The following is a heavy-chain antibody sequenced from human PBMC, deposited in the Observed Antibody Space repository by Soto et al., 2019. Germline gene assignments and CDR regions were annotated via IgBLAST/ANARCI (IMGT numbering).Heavy chain of an antibody. J-gene: IGHJ6*03. Sequence: EVQLLESGGGLVQPGGSLRLSCAASGFTFSNFAMTWVRQAPGKGLEWVSTITNSGDNTYYADSVRGRFTISRDNSKSTLYLQMDSLRDGDTATYYWAKAAGPSYYYYMDFCGKGTTVTVSS. CDR1: GFTFSNFA. CDR2: ITNSGDNT. CDR3: AKAAGPSYYYYMDF. V-gene: IGHV3-23*01.